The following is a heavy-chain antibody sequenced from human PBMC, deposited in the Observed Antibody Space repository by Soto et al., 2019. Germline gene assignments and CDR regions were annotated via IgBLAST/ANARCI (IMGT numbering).Heavy chain of an antibody. V-gene: IGHV1-2*02. Sequence: QVQLVQSGAEVKKPGASVKVSCKTSGYTFAAYYIHWIRQAPGQGLEWMGWINPTSGGTVYAQNLKKRVTMTRDTSISTDYMELRRLNSDETAVYYCARDPDYGDYWGYFFDSWGQGTPVTVSS. J-gene: IGHJ4*02. CDR3: ARDPDYGDYWGYFFDS. CDR1: GYTFAAYY. CDR2: INPTSGGT. D-gene: IGHD4-17*01.